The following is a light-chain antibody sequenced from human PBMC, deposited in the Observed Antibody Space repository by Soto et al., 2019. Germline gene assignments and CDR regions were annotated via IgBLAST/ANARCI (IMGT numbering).Light chain of an antibody. CDR1: LSVSSNY. CDR3: QQYGSSPRT. CDR2: GAS. Sequence: EIVLTQSPGTLSLSPGERATLSCRASLSVSSNYLACYQQKPGQAPRLLIYGASSRATGIPDRFSGSGSGTDFTLTISRLEPEGFAVYYCQQYGSSPRTFGQGTKVDIK. V-gene: IGKV3-20*01. J-gene: IGKJ1*01.